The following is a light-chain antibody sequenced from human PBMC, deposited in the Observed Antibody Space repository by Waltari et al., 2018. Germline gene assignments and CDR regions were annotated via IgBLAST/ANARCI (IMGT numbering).Light chain of an antibody. Sequence: QSALTQPRSVSGSPGQSVTIPCTGTSSDIGSYPFVSWYQQQSGKAPKVIIYDVHERPSGVPDRFSGSRSGNTASLTISRLQADDEGEYYCCAYAGSNIFVFGVGTQLTVL. CDR2: DVH. CDR1: SSDIGSYPF. J-gene: IGLJ1*01. CDR3: CAYAGSNIFV. V-gene: IGLV2-11*01.